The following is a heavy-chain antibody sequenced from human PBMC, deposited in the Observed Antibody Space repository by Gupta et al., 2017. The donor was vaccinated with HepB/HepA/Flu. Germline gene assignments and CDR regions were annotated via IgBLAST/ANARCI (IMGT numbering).Heavy chain of an antibody. J-gene: IGHJ6*03. CDR1: GFTFSSYG. CDR2: VWYDGSNK. CDR3: ARGVGAYYYYMDV. Sequence: QVQLVESGGGVVQPGRSLRLSCAASGFTFSSYGMHWVRQAPGKGLEWVAVVWYDGSNKYYADSVKDRFTISRDNSKNTLYVQMNSLRAEDTAVYYCARGVGAYYYYMDVWGKGTTVTVSS. V-gene: IGHV3-33*01. D-gene: IGHD3-16*01.